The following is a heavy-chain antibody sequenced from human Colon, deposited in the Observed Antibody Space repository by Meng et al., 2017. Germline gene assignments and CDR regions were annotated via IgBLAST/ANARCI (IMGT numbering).Heavy chain of an antibody. CDR2: INHSGST. Sequence: QVQLQQWGAGLLKPSETLSLTCAVYGGSFSGYYWSWIRQPPGKGLEWIGEINHSGSTNYNPSLKSRVTISVDTSKNQFSLKLSSVTAADTAVYYCTTLYGDGDSTSWGQGTLVTVSS. J-gene: IGHJ4*02. D-gene: IGHD4-17*01. CDR3: TTLYGDGDSTS. V-gene: IGHV4-34*01. CDR1: GGSFSGYY.